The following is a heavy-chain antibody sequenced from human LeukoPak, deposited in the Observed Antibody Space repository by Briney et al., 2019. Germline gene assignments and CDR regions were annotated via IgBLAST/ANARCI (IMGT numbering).Heavy chain of an antibody. CDR3: ARSSGYPFFDF. D-gene: IGHD3-22*01. CDR1: GFTFSDYS. Sequence: GGSLRLSCEASGFTFSDYSMNWVRQAPGEGLEWLSYITSTSDTIYYADSVKGRFTSSRDNAKNSVYLQMNSLRAEDTAVYYCARSSGYPFFDFWGQGTLVTVSS. V-gene: IGHV3-48*01. J-gene: IGHJ5*01. CDR2: ITSTSDTI.